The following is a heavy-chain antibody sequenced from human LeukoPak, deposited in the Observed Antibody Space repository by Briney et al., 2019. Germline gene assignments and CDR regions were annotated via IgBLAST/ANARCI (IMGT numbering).Heavy chain of an antibody. Sequence: GGSLRLSCAASGFTFSSYAMHWVRQAPGKGLEWVAVISYDGSNNYYADSVKGRFTISRDNSKNTLFLQMNSLRAEDTAVYYCAKDRGWELKLFDYWGQGTLVTVSS. CDR3: AKDRGWELKLFDY. J-gene: IGHJ4*02. CDR2: ISYDGSNN. V-gene: IGHV3-30*04. D-gene: IGHD1-26*01. CDR1: GFTFSSYA.